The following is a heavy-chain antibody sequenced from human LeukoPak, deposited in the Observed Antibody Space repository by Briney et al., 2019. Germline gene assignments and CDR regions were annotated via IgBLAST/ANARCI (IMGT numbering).Heavy chain of an antibody. Sequence: ASVKVSFKASGYTFTSYYMHWVRQAPGQGLEWMGIINPSGGSTSYAQKFQGRVTITRDMSTSTVYMELSSLRSEDTAVYYCARGGYEVVPAARFDYWGQGTLVTVSS. CDR1: GYTFTSYY. D-gene: IGHD2-2*01. V-gene: IGHV1-46*01. CDR2: INPSGGST. CDR3: ARGGYEVVPAARFDY. J-gene: IGHJ4*02.